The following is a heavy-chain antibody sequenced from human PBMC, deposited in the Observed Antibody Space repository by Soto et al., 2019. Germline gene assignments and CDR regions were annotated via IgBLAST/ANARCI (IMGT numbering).Heavy chain of an antibody. CDR2: IFHSGIS. V-gene: IGHV4-30-2*01. CDR1: GGSITTVGYS. CDR3: ARRISARTYYFDY. Sequence: QLQLQESGSGLVKPSQTLSLTCAVSGGSITTVGYSWSWIRQPPGKGLEWIGYIFHSGISYSNPYLKDRVPMSVDGSKNRFSLRLSSVTAADTAVYYCARRISARTYYFDYWGQGTLVTVSS. J-gene: IGHJ4*02. D-gene: IGHD6-6*01.